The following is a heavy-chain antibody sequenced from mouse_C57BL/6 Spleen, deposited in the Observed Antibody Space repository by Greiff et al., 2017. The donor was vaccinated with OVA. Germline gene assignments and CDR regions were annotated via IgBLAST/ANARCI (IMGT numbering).Heavy chain of an antibody. D-gene: IGHD1-1*01. CDR1: GYTFTDYY. J-gene: IGHJ2*01. Sequence: VQLQQSGPVLVKPGASVKMSCKASGYTFTDYYMNWVKQSHGKSLEWIGVINPYNGGTSYNQKFKGKATLTVDKSSSTAYMELNSLTSEDSAVYYCAKGLLPGQKYYFDYWGQGTTLTVSS. CDR2: INPYNGGT. CDR3: AKGLLPGQKYYFDY. V-gene: IGHV1-19*01.